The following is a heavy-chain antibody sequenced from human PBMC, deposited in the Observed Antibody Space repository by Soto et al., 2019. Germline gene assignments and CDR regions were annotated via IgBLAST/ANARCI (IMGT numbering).Heavy chain of an antibody. CDR1: GGSISSYY. CDR3: ARGGLDIVATGSPIWFDP. V-gene: IGHV4-59*01. D-gene: IGHD5-12*01. J-gene: IGHJ5*02. Sequence: PSETLSLTCTVSGGSISSYYWSWLRQPPGKGLEWIGYIYYSGSTNYNPSLKSRVTISVDTSKNQFSLKLSSVTSADTAVYYCARGGLDIVATGSPIWFDPWGQGTLVTVS. CDR2: IYYSGST.